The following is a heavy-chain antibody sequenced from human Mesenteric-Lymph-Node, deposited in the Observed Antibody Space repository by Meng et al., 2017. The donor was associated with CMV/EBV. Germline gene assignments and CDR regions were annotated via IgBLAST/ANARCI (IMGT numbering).Heavy chain of an antibody. CDR3: ARGLPPGD. CDR2: IIPIVGLS. Sequence: VKVSCKASGYTFTSYYMHWVRQAPGQGLEWMGRIIPIVGLSNHAQKFQGRVTITADESTSTTHMELSSLTSNDTAVYYCARGLPPGDWGQGTLVTVSS. CDR1: GYTFTSYY. D-gene: IGHD7-27*01. V-gene: IGHV1-46*01. J-gene: IGHJ4*02.